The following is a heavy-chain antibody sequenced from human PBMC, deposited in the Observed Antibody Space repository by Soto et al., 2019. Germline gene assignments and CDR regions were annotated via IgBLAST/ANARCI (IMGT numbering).Heavy chain of an antibody. V-gene: IGHV3-21*01. CDR3: ARDPEPFQSSSSDY. J-gene: IGHJ4*02. CDR1: GFTFSSYS. CDR2: ISSSSSYI. D-gene: IGHD6-6*01. Sequence: GGSLRLSCAASGFTFSSYSMNWVRQAPGKGLEWVSSISSSSSYIYYADSVKGRFTISRDNAKNSLYLQMNSLRAEDTAVYYCARDPEPFQSSSSDYWGQGTLVTVSS.